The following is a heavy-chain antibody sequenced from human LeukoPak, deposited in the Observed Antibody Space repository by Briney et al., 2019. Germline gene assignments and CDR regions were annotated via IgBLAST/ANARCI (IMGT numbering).Heavy chain of an antibody. CDR2: INPSGGST. D-gene: IGHD3-22*01. Sequence: SVKVSCKASGYTFTGYYMHWVRQAPGQGLEWMGIINPSGGSTSYAQKFQGRVTMTRDMSTSTVYMELSSLRSEDTAVYYCARDLAQQYYYDSSGTAGSDWGQGTLVTVSS. CDR3: ARDLAQQYYYDSSGTAGSD. J-gene: IGHJ4*02. V-gene: IGHV1-46*01. CDR1: GYTFTGYY.